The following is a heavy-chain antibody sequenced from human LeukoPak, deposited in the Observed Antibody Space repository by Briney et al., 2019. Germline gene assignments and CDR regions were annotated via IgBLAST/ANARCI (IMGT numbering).Heavy chain of an antibody. Sequence: SVKVSCKASGGTFSSYAISWVRQAPGQGLEWMGRIIPIFGIANYAQKFQGRDTITADKSTSTAYMELSSLRSEDTAVYYCARDTLAYCGGDCYSKDDYWGQGTLVTVSS. CDR2: IIPIFGIA. D-gene: IGHD2-21*02. V-gene: IGHV1-69*04. J-gene: IGHJ4*02. CDR3: ARDTLAYCGGDCYSKDDY. CDR1: GGTFSSYA.